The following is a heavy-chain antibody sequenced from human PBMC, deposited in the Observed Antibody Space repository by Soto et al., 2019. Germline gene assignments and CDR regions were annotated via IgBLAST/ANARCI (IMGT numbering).Heavy chain of an antibody. D-gene: IGHD5-12*01. CDR2: IYYSGST. J-gene: IGHJ6*02. Sequence: SETLSLTCTVSGGSIGSYYWSWIRQHPGKGLEWIGYIYYSGSTNYNPSLKSRVTISVDTSKNQFSLKLSSVTAADTAVYYCARENVATSTYYYYYGMDVWGQGTTVTVSS. CDR3: ARENVATSTYYYYYGMDV. V-gene: IGHV4-59*01. CDR1: GGSIGSYY.